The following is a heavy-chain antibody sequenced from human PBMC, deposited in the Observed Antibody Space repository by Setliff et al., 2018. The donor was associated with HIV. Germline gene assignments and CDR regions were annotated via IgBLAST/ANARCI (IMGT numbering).Heavy chain of an antibody. CDR1: GFTFSNYW. Sequence: HPGGSLRLSCAASGFTFSNYWMHWVRQAPGKGLVWVSRIKSDGSSTNYADSVKGRVTISRDNAKNMLYLQMSSLRVEDTAVYYCARDVSWRVRTYIDYWGQGALVTVSS. J-gene: IGHJ4*02. CDR2: IKSDGSST. D-gene: IGHD3-3*01. CDR3: ARDVSWRVRTYIDY. V-gene: IGHV3-74*01.